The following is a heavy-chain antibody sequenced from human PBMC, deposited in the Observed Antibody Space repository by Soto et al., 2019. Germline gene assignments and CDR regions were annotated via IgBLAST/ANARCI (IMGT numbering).Heavy chain of an antibody. Sequence: GASVKVSCKASGYSFTNYDISCVRRAPGQGLEWMGWISPYNGDTNYAQKLQGRVTMTTDTSTSTAYMELRSLRSDDTAVYYCARYCSSTSCDHYFDYWGQGTLVTVSS. J-gene: IGHJ4*02. V-gene: IGHV1-18*01. CDR1: GYSFTNYD. CDR2: ISPYNGDT. CDR3: ARYCSSTSCDHYFDY. D-gene: IGHD2-2*01.